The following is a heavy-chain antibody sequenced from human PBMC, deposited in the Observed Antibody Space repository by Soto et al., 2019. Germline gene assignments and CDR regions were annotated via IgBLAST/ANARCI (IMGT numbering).Heavy chain of an antibody. J-gene: IGHJ4*02. CDR1: GGSISSGYH. CDR2: IFHTGTT. Sequence: PSETLSLTCTVSGGSISSGYHWAWIRQPPGMRLEWVASIFHTGTTYYNPSLTSRVTISVDTSKNQFSLKLTSVTAEDTAVYYCARDFSKVGAFDYWGQGTLVTVSS. D-gene: IGHD1-26*01. CDR3: ARDFSKVGAFDY. V-gene: IGHV4-38-2*02.